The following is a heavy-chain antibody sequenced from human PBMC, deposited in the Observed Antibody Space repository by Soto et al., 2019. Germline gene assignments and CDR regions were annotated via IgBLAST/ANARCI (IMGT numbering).Heavy chain of an antibody. CDR1: GFLVNSAY. J-gene: IGHJ4*02. D-gene: IGHD5-18*01. CDR3: ARSGYSFAWGY. V-gene: IGHV3-53*01. Sequence: EVQLVESGGGLNPPGRSLRLSCAASGFLVNSAYMTWVRQAPGKGLEWLSMINSDGSTLYAESVKGRFTISRDNSKNRLDLQMNSLRAEDTAMYYCARSGYSFAWGYWGQGTLVIVTS. CDR2: INSDGST.